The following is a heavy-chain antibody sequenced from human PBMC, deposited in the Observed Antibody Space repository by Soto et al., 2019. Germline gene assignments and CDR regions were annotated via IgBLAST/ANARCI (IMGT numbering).Heavy chain of an antibody. CDR3: AKDHHCSSTSCYTGAPIYYYYYGMDV. J-gene: IGHJ6*02. D-gene: IGHD2-2*02. Sequence: PVGSLRLSCAASGFTFSSYGMHWVRQAPGKGLEWVAVISYDGSNKYYADSVKGRFTISRDNSKNTLHLQMNSLRAEDTAVYYCAKDHHCSSTSCYTGAPIYYYYYGMDVWGQGTTVTVSS. V-gene: IGHV3-30*18. CDR2: ISYDGSNK. CDR1: GFTFSSYG.